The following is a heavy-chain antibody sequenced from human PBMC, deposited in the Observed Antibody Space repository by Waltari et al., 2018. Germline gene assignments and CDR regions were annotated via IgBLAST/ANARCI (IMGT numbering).Heavy chain of an antibody. D-gene: IGHD3-3*01. CDR1: GGTFSDNG. CDR2: IVPVGHTV. Sequence: QMQLVQSGTAVKKPGSSVKVSCKASGGTFSDNGVSWVRQAPGQGLEWMGVIVPVGHTVHSNGKFQGRVTFTADRSTNTAYMELSDLRSEDTAVYFCASCSFWNGYYYYFYMDAWGKGTAVTVTS. CDR3: ASCSFWNGYYYYFYMDA. J-gene: IGHJ6*03. V-gene: IGHV1-69*06.